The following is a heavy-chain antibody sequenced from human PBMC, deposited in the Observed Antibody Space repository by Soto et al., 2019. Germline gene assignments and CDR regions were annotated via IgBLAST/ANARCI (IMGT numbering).Heavy chain of an antibody. V-gene: IGHV1-8*01. CDR1: GYTFTSYD. D-gene: IGHD2-15*01. Sequence: ASVKVSCKASGYTFTSYDINGVRQATGQVLEWMGWMNPNSGNTGYAQKFQGRVTMTRNTSISTAYMELSSLRSEDTAVYYCARVEIVGYCSGGSCYSLVISHGMDVWGQGTTVTVSS. CDR2: MNPNSGNT. J-gene: IGHJ6*02. CDR3: ARVEIVGYCSGGSCYSLVISHGMDV.